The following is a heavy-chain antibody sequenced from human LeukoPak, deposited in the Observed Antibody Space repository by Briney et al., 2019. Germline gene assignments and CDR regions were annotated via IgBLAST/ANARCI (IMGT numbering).Heavy chain of an antibody. CDR2: IYHSGST. D-gene: IGHD3-22*01. V-gene: IGHV4-4*02. Sequence: PSETLSLTCVVSGGSISSSNWWSWVRQPPGKGLEWIGEIYHSGSTYYNPSLKSRVTISVDTSKNQFSLKLRSVTAADTAVYYCARVVQSTDSSGFYLPEYFQHWGQGTLVTVSS. J-gene: IGHJ1*01. CDR3: ARVVQSTDSSGFYLPEYFQH. CDR1: GGSISSSNW.